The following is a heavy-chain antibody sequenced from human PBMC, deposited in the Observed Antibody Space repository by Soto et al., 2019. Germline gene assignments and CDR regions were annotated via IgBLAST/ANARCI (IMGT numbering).Heavy chain of an antibody. CDR2: LSYAGDT. J-gene: IGHJ6*03. D-gene: IGHD3-10*01. V-gene: IGHV3-13*01. CDR1: GFTLSTYD. Sequence: PGGSLRLSCAASGFTLSTYDMHWVRQATGKGLEWVAALSYAGDTYYPGSVKGRFTVSRESAKNSLYLQMNSLTAGDTAVYYCAKGPHSGSGYYYMDVWGKGTTVTVSS. CDR3: AKGPHSGSGYYYMDV.